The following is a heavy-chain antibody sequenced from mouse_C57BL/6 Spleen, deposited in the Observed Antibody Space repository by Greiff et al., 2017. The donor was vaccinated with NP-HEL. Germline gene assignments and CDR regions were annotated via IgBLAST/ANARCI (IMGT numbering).Heavy chain of an antibody. CDR3: ARDSSGYDYAMDY. V-gene: IGHV1-55*01. J-gene: IGHJ4*01. D-gene: IGHD3-2*02. CDR1: GYTFTSYW. CDR2: IYPGSGST. Sequence: QVHVKQSGAELVKPGASVKMSCKASGYTFTSYWITWVKQRPGQGLEWIGDIYPGSGSTNYNEKFKSKATLTVDTSSSTAYMQLSSLTSEDSAVYYCARDSSGYDYAMDYWGQGTSVTVSS.